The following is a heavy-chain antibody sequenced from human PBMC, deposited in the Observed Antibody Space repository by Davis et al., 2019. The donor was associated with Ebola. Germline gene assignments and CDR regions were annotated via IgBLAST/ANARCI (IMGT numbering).Heavy chain of an antibody. D-gene: IGHD4-11*01. J-gene: IGHJ3*02. CDR1: GFTFSSYA. CDR2: ISGSGGST. Sequence: GESLKISCAASGFTFSSYAMSWVRQAPGKGLEWVSAISGSGGSTYYADSVKGRFTISRDNSKNTLYLQMNSLRAEDTAVYYCARFGPDYPHDSFDIWGQGTMVTVSS. CDR3: ARFGPDYPHDSFDI. V-gene: IGHV3-23*01.